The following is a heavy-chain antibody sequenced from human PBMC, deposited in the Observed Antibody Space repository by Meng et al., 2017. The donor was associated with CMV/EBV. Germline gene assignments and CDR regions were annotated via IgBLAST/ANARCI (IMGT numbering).Heavy chain of an antibody. Sequence: GESLKISCAASGFTFGSYSMNWVRQAPGKGLEWVSSISSSSCYIYYADSVKGRFTISRDNAKNSLYLQMNSLRAEDTAVYYCARVLPDCSSTSCYGMDVWGQGTTVTVSS. V-gene: IGHV3-21*01. CDR1: GFTFGSYS. J-gene: IGHJ6*02. D-gene: IGHD2-2*01. CDR2: ISSSSCYI. CDR3: ARVLPDCSSTSCYGMDV.